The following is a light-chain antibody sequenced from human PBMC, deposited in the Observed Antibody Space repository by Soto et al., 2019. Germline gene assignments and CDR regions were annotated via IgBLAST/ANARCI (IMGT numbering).Light chain of an antibody. CDR2: DVS. V-gene: IGLV2-11*01. CDR1: NSVVGGYNY. J-gene: IGLJ1*01. Sequence: QSVLTQPRSVSGSPGQAVTISCTGTNSVVGGYNYVSWYQQHPGKAPKLMMYDVSKRPSGVPDRFSGSKSGNTASLTISGLQAEDEADYYCCSYAGSYPYVFGTGTKVTVL. CDR3: CSYAGSYPYV.